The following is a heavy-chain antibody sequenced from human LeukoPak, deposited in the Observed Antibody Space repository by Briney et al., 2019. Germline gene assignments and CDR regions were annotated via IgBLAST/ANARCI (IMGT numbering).Heavy chain of an antibody. Sequence: GASVKVSCKASGYTFTGYYIHWVRQAPGQGLEWMGWINPNSGGTHYAQNFQGWVTMTRDTSISTAYMELSRLRSDDTAVYYCARAVGLTGYSSSWYSGYYYYMDVWGKGTTVTVSS. CDR3: ARAVGLTGYSSSWYSGYYYYMDV. J-gene: IGHJ6*03. V-gene: IGHV1-2*04. CDR1: GYTFTGYY. CDR2: INPNSGGT. D-gene: IGHD6-13*01.